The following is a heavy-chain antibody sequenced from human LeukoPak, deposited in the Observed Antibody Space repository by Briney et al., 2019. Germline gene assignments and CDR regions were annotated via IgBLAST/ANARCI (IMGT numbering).Heavy chain of an antibody. CDR3: ASQAYTYYYDSSGFGAIQH. CDR1: GGTFSSYA. D-gene: IGHD3-22*01. CDR2: IIPILGIA. Sequence: SVKVSCKASGGTFSSYAISWVRQAPGQGLEWMGRIIPILGIANYAQKFQGRVTITADKSTSTAYMELSSLRSEDTAVYYCASQAYTYYYDSSGFGAIQHWDQGTLVTVSS. V-gene: IGHV1-69*04. J-gene: IGHJ1*01.